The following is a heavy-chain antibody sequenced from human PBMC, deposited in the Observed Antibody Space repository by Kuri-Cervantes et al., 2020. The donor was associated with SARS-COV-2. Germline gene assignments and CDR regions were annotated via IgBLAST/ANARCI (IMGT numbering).Heavy chain of an antibody. CDR1: GYTFTGYY. Sequence: ASVKVSCKASGYTFTGYYMYWVRQAPGQGLEWMGWINPNSGGTNYAQKFQGRVTMIRDTSISTAYMELSRLRSDDTAVYYCARGSITIFGVVTSFDYWGQGTLVTVSS. J-gene: IGHJ4*02. CDR2: INPNSGGT. V-gene: IGHV1-2*02. D-gene: IGHD3-3*01. CDR3: ARGSITIFGVVTSFDY.